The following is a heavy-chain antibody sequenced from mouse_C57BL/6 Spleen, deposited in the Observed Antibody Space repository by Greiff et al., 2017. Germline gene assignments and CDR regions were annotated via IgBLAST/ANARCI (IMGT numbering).Heavy chain of an antibody. CDR2: IDPSDSYP. J-gene: IGHJ2*01. V-gene: IGHV1-69*01. Sequence: QVQLQQPGAELVMPGASVKLSCKASGYTFTSSWMHWVKQRPGQGLEWIGEIDPSDSYPNYNQKFKGKSPFPVDKSSSTAYMQLSSLKCEDSAVYYCARGPDSSGSYYFDDWGQGTTLTVSS. CDR1: GYTFTSSW. D-gene: IGHD3-2*02. CDR3: ARGPDSSGSYYFDD.